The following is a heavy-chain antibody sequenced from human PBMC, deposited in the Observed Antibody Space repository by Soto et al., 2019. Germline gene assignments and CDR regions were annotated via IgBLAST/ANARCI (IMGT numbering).Heavy chain of an antibody. J-gene: IGHJ4*02. Sequence: ASVKVSCXASGYTFTSYRMHWVRQAPGQGLEWMGVINPSDGGTAYPQRFQGRVTMTRDTSTSTVYMELSSLTSEDRAMYHCARAQAWDIHDYWGQGTLVTVSS. CDR3: ARAQAWDIHDY. V-gene: IGHV1-46*03. CDR2: INPSDGGT. CDR1: GYTFTSYR. D-gene: IGHD1-26*01.